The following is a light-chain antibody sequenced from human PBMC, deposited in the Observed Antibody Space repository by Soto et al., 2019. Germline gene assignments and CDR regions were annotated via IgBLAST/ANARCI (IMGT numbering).Light chain of an antibody. J-gene: IGLJ2*01. V-gene: IGLV2-14*03. CDR2: DVY. Sequence: QSALTQPASVSGSPGQAMTISCTGTSRDIGAYNYVSWFQQYPGKGRTPMIYDVYNRPSGVSDRFSGSKTGNTASLTISGLHPEDEAVYYCTSYTPSNTLTLGGGTKLTVL. CDR1: SRDIGAYNY. CDR3: TSYTPSNTLT.